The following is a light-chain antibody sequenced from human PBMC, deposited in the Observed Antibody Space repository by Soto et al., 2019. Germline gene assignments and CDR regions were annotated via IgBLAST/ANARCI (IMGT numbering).Light chain of an antibody. V-gene: IGKV3-15*01. Sequence: EIVMTQSPATLSVSPGDRATVSCRASQSVSSNLAWYQQKPGQAPRLLIYAASTRATGIPARFSGSGSGTEFTLTIGSLQSEDFAVYYCQQYNNWPRTFGQGTKLEIK. CDR3: QQYNNWPRT. J-gene: IGKJ2*01. CDR2: AAS. CDR1: QSVSSN.